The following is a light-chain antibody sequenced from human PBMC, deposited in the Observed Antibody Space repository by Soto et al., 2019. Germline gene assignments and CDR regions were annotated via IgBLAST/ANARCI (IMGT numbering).Light chain of an antibody. V-gene: IGKV3-20*01. CDR3: LQYRDYIPCT. J-gene: IGKJ1*01. CDR2: GAL. CDR1: QSVSKSF. Sequence: EIVLTQSPGTLSMSPGERVVLSCRASQSVSKSFVAWYQQKPGQAPRLLIYGALSRATGIPDRFSGSGYGTDFTLTTSRLEPEYFAVYYCLQYRDYIPCTVGQGTKVDSK.